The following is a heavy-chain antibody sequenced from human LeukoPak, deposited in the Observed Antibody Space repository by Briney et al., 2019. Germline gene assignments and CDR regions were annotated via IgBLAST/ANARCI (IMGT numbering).Heavy chain of an antibody. D-gene: IGHD3-22*01. Sequence: SETPSLTCTISDGSISSYYWNWLRQSPGKGLEWIGHIHYSGSTHYNPSLQSRVSISIDTSKNHFSLNLRSVTAVDTAVYYCARWGHFDTSGYFVVDYWGQGTLVTVSS. J-gene: IGHJ4*02. CDR2: IHYSGST. CDR1: DGSISSYY. CDR3: ARWGHFDTSGYFVVDY. V-gene: IGHV4-59*01.